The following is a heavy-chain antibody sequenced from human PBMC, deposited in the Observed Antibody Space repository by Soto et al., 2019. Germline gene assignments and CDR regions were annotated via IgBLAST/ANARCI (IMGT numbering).Heavy chain of an antibody. CDR2: IWYDGSNK. Sequence: QVQLVESGGGVVQPGRSLRLSCAASGFTFSSYGMHWVRQAPGKGLEWVAVIWYDGSNKYYADSVKGRFTISRDNSKNTLYLQMNSLRAEDTPVYYCARERHPEGGDDAFDIWGQGTMVTVSS. CDR3: ARERHPEGGDDAFDI. J-gene: IGHJ3*02. V-gene: IGHV3-33*01. D-gene: IGHD2-21*01. CDR1: GFTFSSYG.